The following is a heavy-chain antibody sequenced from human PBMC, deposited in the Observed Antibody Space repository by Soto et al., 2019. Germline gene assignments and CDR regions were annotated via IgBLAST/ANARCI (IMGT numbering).Heavy chain of an antibody. CDR3: TTDRTGYSSGWPFDY. Sequence: EVQLVESGGGLVKPGGSLRLSCAASGFTFSNAWMSWVRQAPGKGLEWVGRIKSKTDGGTTDYAAPVKGRFTISRDDSKNTLYLQMNSLKTEDTAVYYCTTDRTGYSSGWPFDYWGQGTLVTVSS. CDR1: GFTFSNAW. CDR2: IKSKTDGGTT. J-gene: IGHJ4*02. V-gene: IGHV3-15*01. D-gene: IGHD6-19*01.